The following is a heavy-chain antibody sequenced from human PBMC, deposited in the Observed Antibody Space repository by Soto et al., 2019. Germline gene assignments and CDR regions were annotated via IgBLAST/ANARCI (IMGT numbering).Heavy chain of an antibody. J-gene: IGHJ4*01. D-gene: IGHD6-19*01. CDR1: GYSFSTHW. CDR3: ARLTAVDGRFDY. Sequence: GESLKISCGSSGYSFSTHWIAWVRQMPGKGLEWMGIIYPGDSDTRYSPSFQGQVTISTDKSISTAYLHWSSLKASDTTMYYCARLTAVDGRFDYWGQGTLVTVSS. CDR2: IYPGDSDT. V-gene: IGHV5-51*01.